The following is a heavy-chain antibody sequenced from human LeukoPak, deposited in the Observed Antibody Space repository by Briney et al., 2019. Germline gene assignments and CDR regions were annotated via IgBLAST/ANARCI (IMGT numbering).Heavy chain of an antibody. V-gene: IGHV5-51*01. Sequence: GESLKISCKGSGYSFTSYWIGWVRQMPGKGLEWMGIIYPGDSDTRYSPSFQGQVTISADKSISTAYLQWSSLKASDTAMYYCARGFGYYGSGSYYLNWFDPWGQGTLVTVSS. J-gene: IGHJ5*02. CDR2: IYPGDSDT. CDR3: ARGFGYYGSGSYYLNWFDP. CDR1: GYSFTSYW. D-gene: IGHD3-10*01.